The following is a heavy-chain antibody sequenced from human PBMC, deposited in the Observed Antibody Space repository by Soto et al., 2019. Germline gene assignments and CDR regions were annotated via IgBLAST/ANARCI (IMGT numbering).Heavy chain of an antibody. J-gene: IGHJ3*02. CDR2: INPSGGST. CDR1: GYTFTSYY. D-gene: IGHD3-10*01. CDR3: ARALRRRITMVRGVIMGAPDAFDI. V-gene: IGHV1-46*01. Sequence: GASVKVSCKASGYTFTSYYMHWVRQAPGQGLEWMGIINPSGGSTSYAQKFQGRVTMTRDTSTSTVYMELSSLRSEDTAVYYCARALRRRITMVRGVIMGAPDAFDIWGQGTMVTV.